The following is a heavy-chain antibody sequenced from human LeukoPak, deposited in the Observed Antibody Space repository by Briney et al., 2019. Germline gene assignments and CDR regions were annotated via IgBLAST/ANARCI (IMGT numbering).Heavy chain of an antibody. V-gene: IGHV4-59*08. CDR2: IDYSGST. D-gene: IGHD6-6*01. Sequence: SEPLSLTCTVSGGSISTYYWSWIRQPPGKGLEWIAYIDYSGSTNYNPSLKSRVTISVDTSKNQFSLKLSSVTAADTAVYYCARLGDSSSRLYYFDYWGQGTLVTVSS. CDR1: GGSISTYY. CDR3: ARLGDSSSRLYYFDY. J-gene: IGHJ4*02.